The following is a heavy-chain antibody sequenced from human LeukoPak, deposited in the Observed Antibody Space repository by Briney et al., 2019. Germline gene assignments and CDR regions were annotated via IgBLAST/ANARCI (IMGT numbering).Heavy chain of an antibody. CDR2: ISSSSSYI. Sequence: PGGSLRLSCAASGFTFSSYSMNWVRQAPGKGLEWVSSISSSSSYIYYGDSVKGRFTISRDNAKNSLYLQMNTLRAEDTAVYYCARYSYSYGRLDYGGRGPLVTVPP. V-gene: IGHV3-21*01. CDR1: GFTFSSYS. CDR3: ARYSYSYGRLDY. D-gene: IGHD5-18*01. J-gene: IGHJ4*02.